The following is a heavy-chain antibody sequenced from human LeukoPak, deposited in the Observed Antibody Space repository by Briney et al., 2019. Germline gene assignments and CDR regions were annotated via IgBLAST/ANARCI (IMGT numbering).Heavy chain of an antibody. CDR2: IYYSGST. Sequence: SETLSLTCTVSGGSISSSSYYWGWIRQPPGKGLEWIGSIYYSGSTYYNPSLRSRVTISVDTSKNQFSLKLSSVTAADTAVYYCARDRVGTYDAFDIWGQGTMVTVSS. V-gene: IGHV4-39*07. D-gene: IGHD5-12*01. CDR3: ARDRVGTYDAFDI. CDR1: GGSISSSSYY. J-gene: IGHJ3*02.